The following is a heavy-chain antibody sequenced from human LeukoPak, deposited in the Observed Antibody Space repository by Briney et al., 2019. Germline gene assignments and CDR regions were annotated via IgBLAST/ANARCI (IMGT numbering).Heavy chain of an antibody. D-gene: IGHD3-10*01. CDR2: INHSGST. V-gene: IGHV4-34*01. J-gene: IGHJ4*02. Sequence: SVTLSLTYAVYGGSFSGYYWSWIRQPPGKGLEWIGEINHSGSTNYNPSLKSRVTISVDTSKNQFSLKLSSVTAADTAVYYCARAITMVRGVYFDYWGQGTLVTVSS. CDR1: GGSFSGYY. CDR3: ARAITMVRGVYFDY.